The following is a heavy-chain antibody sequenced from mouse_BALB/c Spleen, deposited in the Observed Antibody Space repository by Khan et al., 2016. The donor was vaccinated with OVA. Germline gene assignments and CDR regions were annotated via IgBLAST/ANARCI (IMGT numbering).Heavy chain of an antibody. Sequence: VRLQQSGPELMKPGASVTISCKASGYSFTTYYIHWVLQSHGKSLDWIGYIDPFSGDTTYNQNFKGKATLTVDKSSSTAYIHLNNLTSEDSAVYYCTRHGYVAWFDYWGQGTLVTVSA. CDR2: IDPFSGDT. CDR1: GYSFTTYY. J-gene: IGHJ3*01. V-gene: IGHV1S135*01. CDR3: TRHGYVAWFDY. D-gene: IGHD2-2*01.